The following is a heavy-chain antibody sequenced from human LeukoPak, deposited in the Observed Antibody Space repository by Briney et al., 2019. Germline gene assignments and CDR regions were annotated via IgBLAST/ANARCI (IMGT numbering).Heavy chain of an antibody. CDR2: INQDGSEK. Sequence: GGSLRLSCAASGFTFSNYWMTWVRQAPGKGLEWVANINQDGSEKYLVDSVKGRFTISRDNAKNSLYLHMNSLRAEDTALYYCAREYYASHDYWGQGTLVTVSS. D-gene: IGHD3-16*01. V-gene: IGHV3-7*01. J-gene: IGHJ4*02. CDR1: GFTFSNYW. CDR3: AREYYASHDY.